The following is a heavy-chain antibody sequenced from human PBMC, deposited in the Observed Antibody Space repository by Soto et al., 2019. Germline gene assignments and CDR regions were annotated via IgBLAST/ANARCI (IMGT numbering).Heavy chain of an antibody. V-gene: IGHV1-69*12. Sequence: QVQLVQSGAEVQKPGSSVTVSCKASGGTFSSYTISWVRQAPGQGLEWMGGIIPIFGTANYAQKFQGRVTITADESTSAAYMELSSLRSEDTDVYYCARGNHRWLQLWYFDLWGRGTLVTVSS. CDR3: ARGNHRWLQLWYFDL. CDR1: GGTFSSYT. D-gene: IGHD5-12*01. CDR2: IIPIFGTA. J-gene: IGHJ2*01.